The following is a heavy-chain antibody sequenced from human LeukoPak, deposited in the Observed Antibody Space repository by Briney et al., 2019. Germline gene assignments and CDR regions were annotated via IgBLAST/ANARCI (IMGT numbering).Heavy chain of an antibody. CDR1: GGTFSSYA. J-gene: IGHJ6*03. V-gene: IGHV1-69*05. CDR3: AGGSSSSGAYYYYYYMDV. D-gene: IGHD6-6*01. CDR2: IIPIFGTA. Sequence: SVKVSCKASGGTFSSYAISWVRQAPGQGLEWMGGIIPIFGTANYAQKFQGRVTITTDESTSTAYMELSSLRSEDTAVYYCAGGSSSSGAYYYYYYMDVWGKGTTVTVSS.